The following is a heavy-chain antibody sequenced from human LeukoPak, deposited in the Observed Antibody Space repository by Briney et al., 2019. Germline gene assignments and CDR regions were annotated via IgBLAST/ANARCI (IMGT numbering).Heavy chain of an antibody. J-gene: IGHJ4*02. CDR3: AKDESQGATYFDY. Sequence: GGSLRLSCAASGFTFSSYGMHWVRQAPGKGLEWVAVISYDGSNKYYADSVKGRFTISRDNSKNTLYLQMNSLRAEDTAVYYCAKDESQGATYFDYWGQGTLVTVSS. CDR2: ISYDGSNK. V-gene: IGHV3-30*18. D-gene: IGHD1-26*01. CDR1: GFTFSSYG.